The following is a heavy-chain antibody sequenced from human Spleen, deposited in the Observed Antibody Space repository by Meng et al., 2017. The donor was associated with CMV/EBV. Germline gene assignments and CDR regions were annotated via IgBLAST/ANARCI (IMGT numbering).Heavy chain of an antibody. Sequence: GESLKISCAASGFSVSTSYMNWVRQAPGKGLEWVSVIYSDGSTYYTDSVKGRFTISRDNSKNTLDLQMNSLRAEDTAVYYCAKDLKLVGPANEAIDVWGQGTVVTVSS. CDR3: AKDLKLVGPANEAIDV. CDR1: GFSVSTSY. V-gene: IGHV3-66*02. CDR2: IYSDGST. D-gene: IGHD2-15*01. J-gene: IGHJ3*01.